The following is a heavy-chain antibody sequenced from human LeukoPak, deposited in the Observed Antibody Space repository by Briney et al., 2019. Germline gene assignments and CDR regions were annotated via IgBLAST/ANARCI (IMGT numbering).Heavy chain of an antibody. Sequence: SETLSLTCAVYGGSFSGYFWTWIRQSPGKGLEWIGEINPSGSTYYNPSLKSRLTISRDTSKNQFSLRLSSVTAADTAVYYCARGRQEISMILVVMTGVSYYLDVWGKGTTVTVS. J-gene: IGHJ6*03. V-gene: IGHV4-34*01. CDR2: INPSGST. CDR3: ARGRQEISMILVVMTGVSYYLDV. D-gene: IGHD3-22*01. CDR1: GGSFSGYF.